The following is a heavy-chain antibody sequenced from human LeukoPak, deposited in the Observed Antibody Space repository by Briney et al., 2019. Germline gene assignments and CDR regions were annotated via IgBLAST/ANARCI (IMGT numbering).Heavy chain of an antibody. Sequence: SETLSLTCTVSGGSISSYYWSWIRQPPGKGLEWIGYIYYSGSTNYNPSLKSRVTISVDTSKNQFSLKLSSVTAADTAVYYCARESTTFGGVLFDYWGQGTLVTVSS. CDR3: ARESTTFGGVLFDY. CDR2: IYYSGST. J-gene: IGHJ4*02. D-gene: IGHD3-16*01. V-gene: IGHV4-59*12. CDR1: GGSISSYY.